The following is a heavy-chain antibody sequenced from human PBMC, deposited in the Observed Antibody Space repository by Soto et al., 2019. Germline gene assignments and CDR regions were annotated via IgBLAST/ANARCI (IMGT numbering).Heavy chain of an antibody. V-gene: IGHV3-23*01. J-gene: IGHJ6*02. CDR2: ISGSGGST. CDR3: ARHAWAAGYYYYYGMDV. CDR1: GFTFSSYA. D-gene: IGHD6-13*01. Sequence: PGGSLRLSCAVSGFTFSSYAMSWVRQAPGKGLEWVSAISGSGGSTYYADSVKGRFTISRDNSKNTLYLQMNSLRAEDTAVYYCARHAWAAGYYYYYGMDVWGQGTTVTVSS.